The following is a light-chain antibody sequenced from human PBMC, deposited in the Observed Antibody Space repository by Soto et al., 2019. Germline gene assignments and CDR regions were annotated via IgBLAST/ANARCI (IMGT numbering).Light chain of an antibody. J-gene: IGKJ5*01. V-gene: IGKV3-20*01. CDR1: QSVSSSY. CDR2: GAS. Sequence: ENLLTPAPGPPALSSGERAPLSCQGLQSVSSSYLAWYQQKPGQAPRLLIYGASSRATGIPDRFSGSGSGTDFTLTISRLEPEDFAVYYCQQYGSSHPITFGQGTRLEIK. CDR3: QQYGSSHPIT.